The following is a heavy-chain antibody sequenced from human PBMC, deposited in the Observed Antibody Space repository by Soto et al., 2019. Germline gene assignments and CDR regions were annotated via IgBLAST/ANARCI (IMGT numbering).Heavy chain of an antibody. D-gene: IGHD1-26*01. J-gene: IGHJ5*02. CDR2: IYYSGST. Sequence: SETLSLTCTVSGGSISSGGYYWSWIRQHPGKGLEWIGYIYYSGSTYYNPSLKSRVTISVDTSKNQFSLKLSSVTAADTAVYYCAREGRMRFDPWGQGTLVTVSS. CDR1: GGSISSGGYY. V-gene: IGHV4-31*03. CDR3: AREGRMRFDP.